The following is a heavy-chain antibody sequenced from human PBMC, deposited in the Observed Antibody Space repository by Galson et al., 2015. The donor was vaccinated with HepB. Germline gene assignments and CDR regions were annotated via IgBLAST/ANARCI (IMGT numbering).Heavy chain of an antibody. CDR1: GFRFSDYY. CDR3: ATSIHYYDSSG. Sequence: SLRLSCAASGFRFSDYYMSWIRQAPGKGLEWVSYISDSGSSGSTIYYADSVRGRFTISRDNARNSLYLQMNSLRAEDTAVYYCATSIHYYDSSGWGQGTLVNVSA. D-gene: IGHD3-22*01. V-gene: IGHV3-11*01. J-gene: IGHJ4*02. CDR2: ISDSGSSGSTI.